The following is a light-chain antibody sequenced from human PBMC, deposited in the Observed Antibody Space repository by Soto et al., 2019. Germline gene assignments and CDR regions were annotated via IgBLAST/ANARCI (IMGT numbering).Light chain of an antibody. CDR1: SSNIGSNT. CDR2: TNN. CDR3: AAWVDSLSGVV. V-gene: IGLV1-44*01. J-gene: IGLJ2*01. Sequence: QSVLTQPPSASGTPGQRVTISCYGSSSNIGSNTVNWYQKLPGTAPKLLIYTNNLRPSGVPDRFSGSKSGTSASLAISGLQSEDEADYYCAAWVDSLSGVVFGGGTKLTVL.